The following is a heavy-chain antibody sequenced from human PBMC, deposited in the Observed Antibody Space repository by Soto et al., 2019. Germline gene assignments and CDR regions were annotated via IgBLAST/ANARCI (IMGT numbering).Heavy chain of an antibody. V-gene: IGHV4-39*02. D-gene: IGHD3-10*01. J-gene: IGHJ4*02. Sequence: PSETLSLTCTVSGGSISSSSYYWGWIRQPPGKGLEWIGSIYYSGSTYYNPSLKSRVTISVDTSKNQFSLKLSSVTAADTAVYYCARESIRARVRGVTPRTVHWGQGTLVTVSS. CDR3: ARESIRARVRGVTPRTVH. CDR2: IYYSGST. CDR1: GGSISSSSYY.